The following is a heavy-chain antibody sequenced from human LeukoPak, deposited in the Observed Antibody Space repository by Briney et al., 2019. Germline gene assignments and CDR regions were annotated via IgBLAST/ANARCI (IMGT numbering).Heavy chain of an antibody. D-gene: IGHD2-15*01. CDR3: ARRTDKGWFDP. J-gene: IGHJ5*02. CDR1: GFTFSTYW. V-gene: IGHV3-7*01. CDR2: IKQDGSEK. Sequence: PGGSLRLSCAASGFTFSTYWMSWVRQAPGKGLEWVANIKQDGSEKYYVDSVKGRFTISRDNAKNSLFLQVDSLRAEDTAVYYCARRTDKGWFDPWGQGTLVTVSS.